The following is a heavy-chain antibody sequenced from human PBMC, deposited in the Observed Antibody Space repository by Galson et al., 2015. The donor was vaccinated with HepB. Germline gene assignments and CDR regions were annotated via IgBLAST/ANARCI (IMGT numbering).Heavy chain of an antibody. J-gene: IGHJ4*02. Sequence: SLRLSCAASGFTFSNYGMHWVRQSPGKGLEWVAFIRFDGSSEYYTDSVKGRFTISRDNSKNTLYLQMYSLRAEDTAVYYCAKMGAYTYGSDSRGQGALVTVSS. CDR3: AKMGAYTYGSDS. D-gene: IGHD5-18*01. CDR2: IRFDGSSE. V-gene: IGHV3-30*02. CDR1: GFTFSNYG.